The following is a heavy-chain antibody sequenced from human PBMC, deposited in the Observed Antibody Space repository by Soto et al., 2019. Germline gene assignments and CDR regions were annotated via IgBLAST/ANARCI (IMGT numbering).Heavy chain of an antibody. Sequence: GGSLRLSCAASGFPLSTSAMSWVRQAPGKGLEWVSSINKSGGNTYYADSVKGRFTISRDKSKNTLYLQMNSLRAEDTAVYYCAKELRPNDYWGQGTLVTVSS. CDR3: AKELRPNDY. CDR2: INKSGGNT. CDR1: GFPLSTSA. D-gene: IGHD4-17*01. J-gene: IGHJ4*02. V-gene: IGHV3-23*01.